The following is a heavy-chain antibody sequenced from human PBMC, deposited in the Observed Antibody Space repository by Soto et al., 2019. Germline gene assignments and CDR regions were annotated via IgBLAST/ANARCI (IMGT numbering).Heavy chain of an antibody. CDR3: AAVTRGYSGYDYVDY. Sequence: GASVKVSCKASGFTFTSSAVQWVRQARGQRLEWIGWIVVGSGNTNYAQKFQERVTITRDMSTSTAYMELSSLRSEDTAVYYCAAVTRGYSGYDYVDYWGQGTLVTVS. CDR2: IVVGSGNT. CDR1: GFTFTSSA. J-gene: IGHJ4*02. V-gene: IGHV1-58*01. D-gene: IGHD5-12*01.